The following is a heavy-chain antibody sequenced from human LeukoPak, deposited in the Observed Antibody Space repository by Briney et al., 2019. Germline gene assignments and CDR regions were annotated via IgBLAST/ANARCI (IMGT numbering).Heavy chain of an antibody. CDR2: VKQDESEK. Sequence: GGSLRLSCAASGFTFSSYWMSCVRQAPGKELEGVANVKQDESEKYYADSVKGRFTISRDNAKTSLYLQLNSLRAEDTAVYYCARDLLHCSGDTCYYSDWGQGTLVTVSS. D-gene: IGHD2-15*01. CDR1: GFTFSSYW. CDR3: ARDLLHCSGDTCYYSD. V-gene: IGHV3-7*01. J-gene: IGHJ4*02.